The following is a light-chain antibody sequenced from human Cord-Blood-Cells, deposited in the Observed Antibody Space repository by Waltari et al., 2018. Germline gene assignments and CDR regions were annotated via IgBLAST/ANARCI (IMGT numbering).Light chain of an antibody. CDR3: QQYGSSPLT. J-gene: IGKJ4*01. V-gene: IGKV3-20*01. CDR1: QSVSRSS. CDR2: GAS. Sequence: EIVLTQSPGTLSLSPGERATLSSRASQSVSRSSLAWYQQKPGQAPRLLIYGASSRATGIPDRFSGSGSGTDFTLTISRLEPEDFAVYYCQQYGSSPLTFGGGTKVEIK.